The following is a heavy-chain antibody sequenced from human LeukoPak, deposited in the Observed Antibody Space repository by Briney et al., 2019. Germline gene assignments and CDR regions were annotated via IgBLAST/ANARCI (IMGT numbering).Heavy chain of an antibody. CDR1: GYTLTELS. D-gene: IGHD5-24*01. CDR2: FDPEDGET. CDR3: ARAEPSSDGDAFDI. J-gene: IGHJ3*02. V-gene: IGHV1-24*01. Sequence: ASVKVSCKVSGYTLTELSMHWVRQAPGKGLEWMGGFDPEDGETIYAQKFQGRVTMTEDTSTDTAYTELSSLRSEDTAVYYCARAEPSSDGDAFDIWGQGTMVTVSS.